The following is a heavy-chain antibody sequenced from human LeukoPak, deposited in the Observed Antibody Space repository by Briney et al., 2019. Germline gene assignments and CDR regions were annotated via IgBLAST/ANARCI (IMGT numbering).Heavy chain of an antibody. CDR2: INHSGST. J-gene: IGHJ4*02. CDR1: GGSFSGYY. CDR3: ARRTPRLSAFWGY. D-gene: IGHD3-16*02. V-gene: IGHV4-34*01. Sequence: SETLSLTCAVYGGSFSGYYWSWIRQPPGKGLEWIGEINHSGSTNYNPSLKSRVTISVDTSKNQFSLKLSSVTAADTAEYYCARRTPRLSAFWGYWGQGTLVTVSS.